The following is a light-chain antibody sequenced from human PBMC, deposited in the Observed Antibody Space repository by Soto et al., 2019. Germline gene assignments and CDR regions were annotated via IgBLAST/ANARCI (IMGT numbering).Light chain of an antibody. V-gene: IGLV1-47*02. CDR1: ISNIGTNY. CDR2: TND. CDR3: ATWDDSLSGPV. J-gene: IGLJ3*02. Sequence: QSVLTQPPSASGTPGQRVTISCSGSISNIGTNYVYWYQQLPGTAPKLLIYTNDLRPSGVPDRFSGSKSGTSASLAISGLRSEDEADYYCATWDDSLSGPVFGGGTKLIVL.